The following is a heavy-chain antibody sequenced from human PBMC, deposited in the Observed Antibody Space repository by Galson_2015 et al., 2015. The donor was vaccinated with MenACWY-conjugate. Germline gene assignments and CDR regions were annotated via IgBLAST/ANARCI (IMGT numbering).Heavy chain of an antibody. D-gene: IGHD2-2*01. CDR1: GFTFSSHS. V-gene: IGHV3-74*01. CDR2: INSDGSST. CDR3: AVYCSSTRCYGASGGY. J-gene: IGHJ4*02. Sequence: SLRLSCAASGFTFSSHSMNWVRQAPGKGLVWVSLINSDGSSTSYADSVKGRFTISRDNAKNTLYLQMNSLRAEDTAVYYCAVYCSSTRCYGASGGYWGQGTLVTVSS.